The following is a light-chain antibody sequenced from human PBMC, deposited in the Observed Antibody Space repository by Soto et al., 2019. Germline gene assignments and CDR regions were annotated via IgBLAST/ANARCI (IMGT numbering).Light chain of an antibody. CDR1: QSVSSN. CDR3: QQYNNWPIT. J-gene: IGKJ3*01. V-gene: IGKV3-15*01. Sequence: EIVMTQSPSTLSVSPGERATLSSRASQSVSSNLAWYQQKPGQAPRLLIYGASTRATGIPARFSGSGSGTEFTLTISSLQSGDFAVYYCQQYNNWPITFGPGTKVDIK. CDR2: GAS.